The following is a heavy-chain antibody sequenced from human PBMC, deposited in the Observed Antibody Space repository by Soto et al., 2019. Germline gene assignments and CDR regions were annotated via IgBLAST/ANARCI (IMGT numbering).Heavy chain of an antibody. CDR1: GFTFSSYW. D-gene: IGHD2-15*01. V-gene: IGHV3-74*01. CDR3: ARRGSGVTRGLHY. CDR2: INTDGSST. Sequence: EVQLVESGVGLFQLGGSLRLSCTASGFTFSSYWMHWVRQAQGKGLVWISRINTDGSSTSYVDSVQGRFTSARDNGKNTLFLQMHSLRGEDTAVYYCARRGSGVTRGLHYWGQGTLVTISS. J-gene: IGHJ4*02.